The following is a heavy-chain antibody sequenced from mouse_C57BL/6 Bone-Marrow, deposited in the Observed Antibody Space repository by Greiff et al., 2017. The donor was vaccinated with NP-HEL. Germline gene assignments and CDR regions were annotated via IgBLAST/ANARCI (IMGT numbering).Heavy chain of an antibody. CDR3: ASYYGSSYRDYYAMDY. Sequence: QVQLKQPGAELVKPGASVKLSCKASGYTFTSYWMHWVKQRPGQGLEWIGMIHPNSGSTNYNEKFKSKATLTVDKSSSTAYMQLSSLTSEDSAVYYCASYYGSSYRDYYAMDYWGQGTSVTVSS. CDR2: IHPNSGST. V-gene: IGHV1-64*01. J-gene: IGHJ4*01. CDR1: GYTFTSYW. D-gene: IGHD1-1*01.